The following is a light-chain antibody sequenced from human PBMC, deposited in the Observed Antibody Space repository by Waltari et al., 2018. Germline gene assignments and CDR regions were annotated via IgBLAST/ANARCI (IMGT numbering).Light chain of an antibody. CDR2: EVT. J-gene: IGLJ3*02. CDR1: SSAAGTYNF. CDR3: TSYAGSDKLL. V-gene: IGLV2-8*01. Sequence: QSALTQPPSASGSPGQSVTISCPGSSSAAGTYNFVSWYQQHPGKAPKLMIYEVTKRPSGVPDRFSGSKSGNTASLSVSGLQAEDEADYYCTSYAGSDKLLFGGGTKLTVL.